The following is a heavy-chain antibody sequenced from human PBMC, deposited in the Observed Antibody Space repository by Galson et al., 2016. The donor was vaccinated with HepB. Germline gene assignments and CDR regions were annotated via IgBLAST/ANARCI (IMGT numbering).Heavy chain of an antibody. D-gene: IGHD3-3*01. J-gene: IGHJ4*02. CDR2: ISGSGGNT. CDR1: GFTFSSYA. CDR3: ARDSDFWSPRIFDY. V-gene: IGHV3-23*01. Sequence: SLRLSCAASGFTFSSYAMTWVRQAPGKGLEWVSGISGSGGNTYYVDSVKGRFTISRDNSKNTLFLQMNSLRDEDTAVYYCARDSDFWSPRIFDYWGQGILVNVS.